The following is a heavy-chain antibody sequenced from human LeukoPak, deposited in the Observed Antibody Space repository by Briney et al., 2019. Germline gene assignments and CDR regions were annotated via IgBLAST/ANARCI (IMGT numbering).Heavy chain of an antibody. V-gene: IGHV3-21*06. D-gene: IGHD2-2*01. Sequence: KAGGSLRLSCAASGFTFSSYSMNWVRQAPGKGLEWVSFISSSSIYINYADSVKGRFTTSRDNAKNSLYLQMNSLRAEDTAVYYCARDRNDMRYCSSSSCSFDSWGQGTLVTVSS. CDR3: ARDRNDMRYCSSSSCSFDS. CDR2: ISSSSIYI. CDR1: GFTFSSYS. J-gene: IGHJ4*02.